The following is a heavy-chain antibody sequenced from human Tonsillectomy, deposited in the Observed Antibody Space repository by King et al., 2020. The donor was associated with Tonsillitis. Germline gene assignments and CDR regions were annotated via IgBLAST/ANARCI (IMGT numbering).Heavy chain of an antibody. D-gene: IGHD3-10*01. CDR2: ISGSGGST. CDR1: GFTFSSYA. CDR3: AKDEGLVWFGESRAIDY. V-gene: IGHV3-23*04. Sequence: VQLVESGGVLVQPGGSLRLSCAASGFTFSSYAMSWVRQAPGKGLEWVSTISGSGGSTYYADSVKGRFTISRDNSKNTLYLQMNSLRAEDTAVYYCAKDEGLVWFGESRAIDYWGQGTLVTVSS. J-gene: IGHJ4*02.